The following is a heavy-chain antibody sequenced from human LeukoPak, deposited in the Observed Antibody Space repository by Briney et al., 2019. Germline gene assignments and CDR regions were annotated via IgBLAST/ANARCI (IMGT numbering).Heavy chain of an antibody. V-gene: IGHV3-53*05. D-gene: IGHD3-3*01. CDR2: IYSDGST. Sequence: GGSLRLSCAASGFDVSRYYMTWVRQPPGKGLEWVSVIYSDGSTYYADSVKGRFTISRDNSKNTLYLQMNSLRAEDTAVYYCASWSGNFDYWGQGTLVTVSS. J-gene: IGHJ4*02. CDR1: GFDVSRYY. CDR3: ASWSGNFDY.